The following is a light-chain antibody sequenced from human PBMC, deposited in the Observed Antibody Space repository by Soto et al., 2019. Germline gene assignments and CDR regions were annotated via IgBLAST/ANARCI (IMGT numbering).Light chain of an antibody. CDR3: QQYGSSPYS. J-gene: IGKJ2*03. Sequence: EIVLTQSPGTLSLSPGERATLSCRASQSVRNNYLAWYQQKPGQAPRLLISAASSRATGILDRFSGSGSGTDFSLTISRLGPEDFAVYYCQQYGSSPYSFGQGTKLEIK. V-gene: IGKV3-20*01. CDR1: QSVRNNY. CDR2: AAS.